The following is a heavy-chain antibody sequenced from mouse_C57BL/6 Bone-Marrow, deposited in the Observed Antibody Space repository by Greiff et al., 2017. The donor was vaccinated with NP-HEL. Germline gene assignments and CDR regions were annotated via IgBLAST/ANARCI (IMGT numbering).Heavy chain of an antibody. CDR1: GYAFSSSW. V-gene: IGHV1-82*01. J-gene: IGHJ4*01. CDR2: IYPGDGDT. CDR3: ARGVRDYSHSFYAMDY. D-gene: IGHD2-12*01. Sequence: VQLQQSGPELVKPGASVKISCKASGYAFSSSWMNWVKQRPGKGLEWIGRIYPGDGDTNYNGKVKGKATLTADKSSSTAYMQLSSLTSEDSAVYFWARGVRDYSHSFYAMDYWGQGTSVTVSS.